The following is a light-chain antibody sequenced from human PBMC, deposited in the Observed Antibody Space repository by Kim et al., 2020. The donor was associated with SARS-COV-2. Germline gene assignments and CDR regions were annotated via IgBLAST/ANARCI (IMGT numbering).Light chain of an antibody. CDR2: DAS. V-gene: IGKV3-11*01. J-gene: IGKJ1*01. CDR1: QSVSNY. CDR3: QQRSYWPGA. Sequence: WFPGERATLSCRASQSVSNYLAWYQHKLGQAPRLLIYDASHRATGIPARFSGSGSGTDFTLTISSLEPEDFAVYYCQQRSYWPGAFGQGTKVDIK.